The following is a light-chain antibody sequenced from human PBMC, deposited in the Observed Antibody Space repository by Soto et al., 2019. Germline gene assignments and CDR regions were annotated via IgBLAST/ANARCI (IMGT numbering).Light chain of an antibody. CDR3: SSYAGSNNYV. CDR1: SSYVGGYNY. CDR2: EVS. J-gene: IGLJ1*01. V-gene: IGLV2-8*01. Sequence: QSVLTQPPSASGSPGQSVTISCTGTSSYVGGYNYVPWYQQHPGKAPKLMIYEVSKRPSGVPDRFSGSKSGNTASLTVSGLQAEDEADYYCSSYAGSNNYVFGTGTKVTVL.